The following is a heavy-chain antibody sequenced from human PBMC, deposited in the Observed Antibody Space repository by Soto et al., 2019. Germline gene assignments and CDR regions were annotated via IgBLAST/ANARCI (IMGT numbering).Heavy chain of an antibody. Sequence: SVKVSCKASGGTFSSYAISWVRQAPGQGLEWMGGIIPIFGTANYAQKFQGRVTITADNSTSTAYMELSSLRSEDTAVYYCASLVWFGEPFYGMDVWGQGATVTVSS. J-gene: IGHJ6*02. CDR1: GGTFSSYA. D-gene: IGHD3-10*01. CDR2: IIPIFGTA. CDR3: ASLVWFGEPFYGMDV. V-gene: IGHV1-69*06.